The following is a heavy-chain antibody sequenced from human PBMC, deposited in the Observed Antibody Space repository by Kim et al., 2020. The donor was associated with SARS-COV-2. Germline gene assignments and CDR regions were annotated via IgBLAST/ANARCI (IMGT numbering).Heavy chain of an antibody. CDR3: ARDLSRFVDLWGIVGASPLSNGMDV. V-gene: IGHV1-46*01. CDR1: GYTFTSYY. J-gene: IGHJ6*02. Sequence: APVKVSCKASGYTFTSYYMHWVRQAPGQGLEWMGIINPSGGSTSYAQKFQGRVTMTRDTSTSTVYMELSSLRSEDTAVYYCARDLSRFVDLWGIVGASPLSNGMDVWGQGTTVTVSS. CDR2: INPSGGST. D-gene: IGHD1-26*01.